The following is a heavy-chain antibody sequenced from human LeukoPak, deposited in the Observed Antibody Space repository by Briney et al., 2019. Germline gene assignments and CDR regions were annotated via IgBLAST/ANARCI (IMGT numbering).Heavy chain of an antibody. Sequence: PSEAPSLTCAVYGGSFSGYYWSWIRQPPGKGLEWIGEINHSGSTNYNPSLKSRVTISVDTSKNQFSLKLSSVTAADTAVYYCARERSYSGSWYIEYYFDYWGQGTLVTVSS. D-gene: IGHD6-13*01. CDR2: INHSGST. J-gene: IGHJ4*02. CDR3: ARERSYSGSWYIEYYFDY. CDR1: GGSFSGYY. V-gene: IGHV4-34*01.